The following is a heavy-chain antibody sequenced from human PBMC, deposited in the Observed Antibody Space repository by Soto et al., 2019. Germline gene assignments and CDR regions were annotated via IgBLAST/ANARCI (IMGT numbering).Heavy chain of an antibody. CDR1: GFTFSSYV. V-gene: IGHV3-30*18. J-gene: IGHJ4*02. D-gene: IGHD3-22*01. CDR2: ISYDGSNK. Sequence: GGSLRLSCAASGFTFSSYVMHWVRQAPGKGLEWVAVISYDGSNKYYADSVKGRFTISRDNSKNTLYLQMNSLRAEDTAVYYCAKDLEDYYDSSVDFDYWGQGTLVTVSS. CDR3: AKDLEDYYDSSVDFDY.